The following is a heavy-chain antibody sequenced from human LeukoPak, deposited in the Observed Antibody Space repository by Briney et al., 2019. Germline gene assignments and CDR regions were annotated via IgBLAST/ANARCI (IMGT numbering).Heavy chain of an antibody. J-gene: IGHJ3*02. CDR1: GYSISSGYY. CDR3: ARDSITFGGVIVPHGI. V-gene: IGHV4-38-2*02. CDR2: IYHSGST. Sequence: SETLSLTCTVSGYSISSGYYWGWIRQPPGKGLEWIGSIYHSGSTYYNPSLKSRVTISVDTSKNQFSLKLSSVTAADTAVYYCARDSITFGGVIVPHGIWGQGTMVTVSS. D-gene: IGHD3-16*02.